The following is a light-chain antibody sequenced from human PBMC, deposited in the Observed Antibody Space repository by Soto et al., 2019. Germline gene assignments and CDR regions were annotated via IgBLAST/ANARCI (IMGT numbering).Light chain of an antibody. Sequence: QMTQSPASLSASVGDRCTISFLASQGIGNALGLYQQKPGKAPKVLIYAAPSLQSGVPSRFSGSGSGTDFTLTISSLQPEDFATYYCQQSYSSPITFGQGTRLEIK. J-gene: IGKJ5*01. CDR1: QGIGNA. V-gene: IGKV1-39*01. CDR2: AAP. CDR3: QQSYSSPIT.